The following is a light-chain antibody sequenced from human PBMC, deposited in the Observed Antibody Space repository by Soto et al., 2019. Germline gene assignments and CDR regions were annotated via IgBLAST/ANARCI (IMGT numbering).Light chain of an antibody. CDR3: QQRSSWLLT. CDR1: QSVSSY. V-gene: IGKV3-11*01. Sequence: EIVLTQSPATLSLSPGERATLSCRASQSVSSYLAWYQQKPGQAPRLLIYDASNRATGIPARFSGSGSGTDFTLTISSLEPEDSAVYYCQQRSSWLLTFGGGTKVEIK. CDR2: DAS. J-gene: IGKJ4*01.